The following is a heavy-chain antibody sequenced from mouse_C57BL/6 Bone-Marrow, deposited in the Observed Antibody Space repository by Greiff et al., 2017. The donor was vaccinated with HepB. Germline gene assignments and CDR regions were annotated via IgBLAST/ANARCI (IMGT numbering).Heavy chain of an antibody. V-gene: IGHV1-80*01. J-gene: IGHJ1*03. CDR3: AREGIYYGYDYFDV. Sequence: QVQLKESGAELVKPGASVKISCKASGYAFSGYGMNWVRQGPGKGLEWIGQIDPGDGDTNYTEKFKGKATLTADNSSSAAYMQLSSLTSEDSAVYDCAREGIYYGYDYFDVWGTGTTVTVSS. D-gene: IGHD2-2*01. CDR2: IDPGDGDT. CDR1: GYAFSGYG.